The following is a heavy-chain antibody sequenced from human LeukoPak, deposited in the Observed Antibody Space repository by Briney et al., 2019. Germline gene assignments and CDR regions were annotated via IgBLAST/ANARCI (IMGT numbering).Heavy chain of an antibody. CDR1: GFTFSSYW. V-gene: IGHV3-74*01. D-gene: IGHD3-3*01. CDR3: ARDPYYYDFWSGYYTLFDY. Sequence: AGGSLRLSCAASGFTFSSYWMHWVRQAPGKGLVWVSRINSDGSSTSYADYVKGRFTISRDNAKNTLYLQMNSLRAEDTAVYYCARDPYYYDFWSGYYTLFDYWGQGTLVTISS. J-gene: IGHJ4*02. CDR2: INSDGSST.